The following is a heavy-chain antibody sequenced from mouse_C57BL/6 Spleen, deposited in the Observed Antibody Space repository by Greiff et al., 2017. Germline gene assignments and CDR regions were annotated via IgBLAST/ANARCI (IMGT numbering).Heavy chain of an antibody. CDR1: GYTFTSYW. CDR2: IYPDSGST. Sequence: QVQLQQPGAELVKPGASVKLSCKASGYTFTSYWMNWVKQRPGQGLEWIGIIYPDSGSTNYNEKFKSKATLTVDKSSSTAYMQLSSLTSEDSAVYYCAGRWYNDGASYVDYWGQGTTVTVSS. CDR3: AGRWYNDGASYVDY. V-gene: IGHV1-64*01. J-gene: IGHJ1*01. D-gene: IGHD1-1*02.